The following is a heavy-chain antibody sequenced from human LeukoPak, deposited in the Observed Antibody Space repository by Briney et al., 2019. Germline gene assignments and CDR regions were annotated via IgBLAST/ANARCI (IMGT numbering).Heavy chain of an antibody. CDR3: ARSPGCGGSCYSGNYYYYGMDV. J-gene: IGHJ6*04. CDR1: GGSISSYY. V-gene: IGHV4-59*01. D-gene: IGHD2-15*01. CDR2: IYYSGSA. Sequence: SETLSLTCTVSGGSISSYYWSWIRQPPGKGLEWIGYIYYSGSANYNPSLKSRVTISVDTSKNQFSLKLSPVTAAGTAVYYCARSPGCGGSCYSGNYYYYGMDVWGKGTTVTVSS.